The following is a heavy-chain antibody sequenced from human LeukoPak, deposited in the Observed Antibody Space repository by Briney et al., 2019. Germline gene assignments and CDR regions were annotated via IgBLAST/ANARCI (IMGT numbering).Heavy chain of an antibody. J-gene: IGHJ4*02. CDR3: ARDRDYDSSGYILDY. CDR2: IIPIFGTA. Sequence: GASVKVSCKASGGTFSSYAISWVRQAPGQGLEWMGGIIPIFGTANYAQKFQGRVTTTADESTSTAYMELSSLRSEDTAVYYCARDRDYDSSGYILDYWGQGTLVTVSS. D-gene: IGHD3-22*01. V-gene: IGHV1-69*01. CDR1: GGTFSSYA.